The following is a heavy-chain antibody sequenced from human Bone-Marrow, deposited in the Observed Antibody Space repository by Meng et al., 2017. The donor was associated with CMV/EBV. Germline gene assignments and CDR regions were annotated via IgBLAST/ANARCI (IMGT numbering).Heavy chain of an antibody. CDR1: GFTFSSYE. D-gene: IGHD2-2*01. CDR2: ISSSGSTI. V-gene: IGHV3-48*03. Sequence: GESLKISCAASGFTFSSYEMNWVRQAPGKGLEWVSYISSSGSTIYYADSVKGRFTISRDNAKNSLYLQMNSLRAEDTAVYYWAREELGYCSSTSCYDHFDYWGQGTLVTVSS. J-gene: IGHJ4*02. CDR3: AREELGYCSSTSCYDHFDY.